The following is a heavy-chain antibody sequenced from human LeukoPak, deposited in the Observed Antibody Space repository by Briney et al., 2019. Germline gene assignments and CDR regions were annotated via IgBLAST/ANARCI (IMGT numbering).Heavy chain of an antibody. CDR1: GGSISSSSYY. CDR2: IYYSGST. J-gene: IGHJ4*02. D-gene: IGHD3-22*01. V-gene: IGHV4-39*02. CDR3: ARDSSGYAQLDY. Sequence: NPSETLSLTCTVSGGSISSSSYYWGWIRQPPGKGLEWIGSIYYSGSTYYNPSLKSRVTISVDTSKNQFSLKLSSVTAADTAVYYCARDSSGYAQLDYWGQGTLVTVSS.